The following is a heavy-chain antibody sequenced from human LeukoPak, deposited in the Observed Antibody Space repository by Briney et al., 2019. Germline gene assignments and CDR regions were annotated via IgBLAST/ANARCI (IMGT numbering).Heavy chain of an antibody. Sequence: PSETLSLTCTVSGVSISSYYWSWIRQPAGKGLEWIGRISVSGSTNYNPSLKSRVTMSVDTSKIQFSLKLSSGTAADTAVYYCARGNYEIDYWGQGTLVTVSS. J-gene: IGHJ4*02. D-gene: IGHD3-3*01. CDR3: ARGNYEIDY. CDR1: GVSISSYY. V-gene: IGHV4-4*07. CDR2: ISVSGST.